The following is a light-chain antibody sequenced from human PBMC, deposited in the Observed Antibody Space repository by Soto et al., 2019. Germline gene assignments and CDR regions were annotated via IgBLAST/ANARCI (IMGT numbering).Light chain of an antibody. CDR3: MQALQTLT. Sequence: DIVMTQSPLSLPVTPGEPASISCRSSQSLLHSNVYNYLDWYLQQPGQSPQLLISLGSNRAAGVADRFSGSGSGTDFTLKSSRLEAEYVGFYYCMQALQTLTFGPGTKVDIK. CDR1: QSLLHSNVYNY. V-gene: IGKV2-28*01. J-gene: IGKJ3*01. CDR2: LGS.